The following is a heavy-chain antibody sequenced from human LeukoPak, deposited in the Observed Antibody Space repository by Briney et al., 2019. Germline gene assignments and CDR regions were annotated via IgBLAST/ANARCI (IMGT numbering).Heavy chain of an antibody. CDR1: GYTFTGYY. CDR3: ARGPGYSSSWPSSY. J-gene: IGHJ4*02. CDR2: INPYKGDT. D-gene: IGHD6-13*01. Sequence: ASVKVSCKASGYTFTGYYMHWVRQAPGQGLEWMGWINPYKGDTKYAEKFQGRVTMTTDTSTSTAYMELRSLRSDDTAVYYCARGPGYSSSWPSSYWGQGTLVTVSS. V-gene: IGHV1-2*02.